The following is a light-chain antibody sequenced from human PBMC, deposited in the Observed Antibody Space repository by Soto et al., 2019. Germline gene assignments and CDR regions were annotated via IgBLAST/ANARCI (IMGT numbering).Light chain of an antibody. CDR1: QDISNY. V-gene: IGKV1-33*01. CDR2: DAS. J-gene: IGKJ3*01. Sequence: DIQMTQPPSSLSASVGDRVTITCQASQDISNYLNWYQQKPGKAPKLLIYDASNLETGVPSRFSGSGSGTDFTFTISSLQPEDIATYYCQQYDNLLLTFGPGTKVDIK. CDR3: QQYDNLLLT.